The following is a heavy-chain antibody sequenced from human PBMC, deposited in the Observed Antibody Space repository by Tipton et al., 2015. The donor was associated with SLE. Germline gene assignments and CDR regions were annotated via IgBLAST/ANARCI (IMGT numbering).Heavy chain of an antibody. CDR2: ITYGGST. CDR3: ARHYCTASSCPDTFDI. J-gene: IGHJ3*02. D-gene: IGHD2-8*01. CDR1: GASISSSGYY. V-gene: IGHV4-39*07. Sequence: TLSLTCTVSGASISSSGYYWGWVRQSPGRGLAWIATITYGGSTLCNPSLKSRVTMSVETSKNQFSLQVNSVTAADTAVYYCARHYCTASSCPDTFDIWGQGTMATASS.